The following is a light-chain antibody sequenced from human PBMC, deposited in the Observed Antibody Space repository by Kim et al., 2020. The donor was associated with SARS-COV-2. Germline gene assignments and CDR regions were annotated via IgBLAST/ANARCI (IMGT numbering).Light chain of an antibody. Sequence: SPGERATLSYRASQSVSSSYLAWYQQKPGQAPRLLIYGASSRATGIADRFSGSGSGTDFTLTISRLEPEDSAVYYCQQYGSSPRTFGQGTRLEIK. J-gene: IGKJ5*01. V-gene: IGKV3-20*01. CDR2: GAS. CDR3: QQYGSSPRT. CDR1: QSVSSSY.